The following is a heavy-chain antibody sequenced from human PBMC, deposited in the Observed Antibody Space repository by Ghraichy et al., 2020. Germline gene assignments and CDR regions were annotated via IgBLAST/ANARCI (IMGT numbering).Heavy chain of an antibody. Sequence: GGSLRLSCAASGFTFSSDAMSWVRQAPGKGLEWVSAISGSGGGTYYADSVQGRFTISRDNYKNTLYLQMNSLRAEDTAVYYCANLPTYYDILTGYYIPYYFDYCGQRTLVIVSS. D-gene: IGHD3-9*01. J-gene: IGHJ4*02. CDR2: ISGSGGGT. V-gene: IGHV3-23*01. CDR3: ANLPTYYDILTGYYIPYYFDY. CDR1: GFTFSSDA.